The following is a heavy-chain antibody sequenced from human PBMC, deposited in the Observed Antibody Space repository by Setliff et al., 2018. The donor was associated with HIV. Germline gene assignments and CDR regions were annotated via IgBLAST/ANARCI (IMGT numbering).Heavy chain of an antibody. CDR2: IYTGGST. D-gene: IGHD5-18*01. V-gene: IGHV3-53*01. CDR1: GFTVSTNY. CDR3: AKGFRPVDTALVSGPTY. J-gene: IGHJ4*02. Sequence: LRLSCAASGFTVSTNYMSWVRQAPGKGLEWVSIIYTGGSTYYADSAKGRFIISRDNSQNTLYLQMNSLRADDTAIYYCAKGFRPVDTALVSGPTYWGQGIRVTVSS.